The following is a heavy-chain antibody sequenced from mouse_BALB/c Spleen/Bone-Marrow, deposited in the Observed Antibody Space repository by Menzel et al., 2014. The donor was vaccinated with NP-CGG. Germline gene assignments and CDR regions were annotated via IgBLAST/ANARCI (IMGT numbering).Heavy chain of an antibody. V-gene: IGHV2-9*02. CDR1: GFSSTSYG. J-gene: IGHJ4*01. D-gene: IGHD1-1*01. CDR3: ARNYYGSSFYAMDY. CDR2: IWAGGST. Sequence: QVQLQQSGPGLVAPSQSLSITCTVSGFSSTSYGVHWVRQPPGKGLEWLGVIWAGGSTNYNSALMSRLSISKDNSKSQVFLKMNSLQTDDTAMYYCARNYYGSSFYAMDYWGQGTSVTVSS.